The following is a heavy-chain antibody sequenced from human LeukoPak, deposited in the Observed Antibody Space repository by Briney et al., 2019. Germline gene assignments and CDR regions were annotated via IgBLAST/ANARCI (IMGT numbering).Heavy chain of an antibody. V-gene: IGHV3-23*01. J-gene: IGHJ6*02. CDR2: ISGSGDNT. D-gene: IGHD6-25*01. CDR1: GFTFSTYD. Sequence: GGSLRLSCAASGFTFSTYDMSWVRQAPGKGLEWVSDISGSGDNTDYADSVKGRFTISRDNSKNTLFLQMDCLRGEDTAVYYCAKWRRYYYGMDVWGQGTTVTVSS. CDR3: AKWRRYYYGMDV.